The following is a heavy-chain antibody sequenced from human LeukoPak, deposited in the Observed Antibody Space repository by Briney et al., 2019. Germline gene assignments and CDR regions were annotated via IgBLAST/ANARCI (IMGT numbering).Heavy chain of an antibody. CDR3: ARDSRLGYSSAL. V-gene: IGHV4-4*07. D-gene: IGHD6-19*01. Sequence: SETLSLTCTVSGGSISSYCWSWIRQPAGKGMEWIGRIYTSGSTNYNPSLNSRVTMSVDTSKNQFSLNLSSVTAADTAVYYCARDSRLGYSSALWGQGTLVTVSS. CDR1: GGSISSYC. CDR2: IYTSGST. J-gene: IGHJ4*02.